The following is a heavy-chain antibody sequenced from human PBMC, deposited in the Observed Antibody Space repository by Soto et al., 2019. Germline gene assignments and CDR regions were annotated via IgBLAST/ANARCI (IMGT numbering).Heavy chain of an antibody. V-gene: IGHV4-31*03. CDR1: GGSISSGGYY. J-gene: IGHJ5*02. Sequence: SETLSLTCTVSGGSISSGGYYWTWIRQHPGKGLEWIGYNYYSGITYYNPSLKSRVTISLDTSKNQFSLKLSSVTAADTAVYYCARRVVVAVTGSLDNWLDPWGQGILVTVSS. D-gene: IGHD2-21*01. CDR2: NYYSGIT. CDR3: ARRVVVAVTGSLDNWLDP.